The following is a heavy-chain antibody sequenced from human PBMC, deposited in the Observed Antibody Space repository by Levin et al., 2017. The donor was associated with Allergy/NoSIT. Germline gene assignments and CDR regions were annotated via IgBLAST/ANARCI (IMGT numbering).Heavy chain of an antibody. CDR3: ARDLESGSSSSGSGHYYYYGMDV. CDR2: INPSGGST. D-gene: IGHD3-10*01. CDR1: GYTFTSYY. J-gene: IGHJ6*02. Sequence: GESLKISCKASGYTFTSYYMHWVRQAPGQGLEWMGIINPSGGSTSYAQKFQGRVTMTRDTSTSTVYMELSSLRSEDTAVYYCARDLESGSSSSGSGHYYYYGMDVWGQGTTVTVSS. V-gene: IGHV1-46*01.